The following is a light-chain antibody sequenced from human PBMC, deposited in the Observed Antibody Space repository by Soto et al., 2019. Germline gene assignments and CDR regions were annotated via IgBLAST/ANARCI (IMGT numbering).Light chain of an antibody. J-gene: IGKJ1*01. V-gene: IGKV3-20*01. CDR1: QSVSNNY. CDR3: QQYGRSSWT. Sequence: EIVLTQSPGTLSLSPGERATLSCRASQSVSNNYLAWYQQKPGQAPRLLIYGASNRATGIPDRFSGRGSGTDFTLNISRLEPEEFAVYYCQQYGRSSWTFGQGTKVEIK. CDR2: GAS.